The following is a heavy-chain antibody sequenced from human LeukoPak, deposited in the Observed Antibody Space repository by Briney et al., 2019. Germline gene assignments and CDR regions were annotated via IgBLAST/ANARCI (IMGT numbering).Heavy chain of an antibody. CDR1: GFTFSYYY. CDR2: ISPSGDTR. J-gene: IGHJ4*02. D-gene: IGHD3-22*01. CDR3: AKDRGNYDSSGYSGY. V-gene: IGHV3-11*04. Sequence: KSGGSLRLSCEASGFTFSYYYMNWIRQAPGKGLEWVSYISPSGDTRYYADSVKGRFTISRDNAKNSLYLQMNSLRAEDTAVYYCAKDRGNYDSSGYSGYWGQGTLVTVSS.